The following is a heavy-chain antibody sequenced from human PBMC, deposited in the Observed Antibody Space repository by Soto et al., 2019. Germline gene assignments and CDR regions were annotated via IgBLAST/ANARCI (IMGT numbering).Heavy chain of an antibody. CDR2: TRNKANSYTT. CDR1: GFTFSDHY. Sequence: GGSLRLSCAASGFTFSDHYMDWVRQAPGKGLEWVGRTRNKANSYTTEYAASVKGRFTISRDDSKNSLYLQMNSLKTGDTAVYYCAAGGLYYDSSGYYRTDAFDIWGQGTMVTVSS. V-gene: IGHV3-72*01. CDR3: AAGGLYYDSSGYYRTDAFDI. D-gene: IGHD3-22*01. J-gene: IGHJ3*02.